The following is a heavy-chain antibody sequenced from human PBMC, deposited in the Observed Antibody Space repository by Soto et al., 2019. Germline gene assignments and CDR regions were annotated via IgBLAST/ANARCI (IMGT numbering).Heavy chain of an antibody. D-gene: IGHD1-1*01. CDR3: ARGRYGDS. CDR2: ISANNGNT. Sequence: QVQLVQSGAEVKKPGASVKVSCKGSGYGFTTYGITWVRQAPGQGLEWMAWISANNGNTNYAQKLQGRVTVTRDTAESPAYRELRSLRSDDTSVYYCARGRYGDSWGQGALVTGSS. CDR1: GYGFTTYG. V-gene: IGHV1-18*01. J-gene: IGHJ4*02.